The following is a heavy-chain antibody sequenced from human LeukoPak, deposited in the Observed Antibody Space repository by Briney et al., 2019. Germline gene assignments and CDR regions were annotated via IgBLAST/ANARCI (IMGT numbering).Heavy chain of an antibody. CDR3: AKGYYYDSKGFDY. V-gene: IGHV3-23*01. J-gene: IGHJ4*02. D-gene: IGHD3-22*01. Sequence: PGGSLRLSCAASGFTFSSYAMSWVRQAPGKGLEWGSAISGSGGRTYYADSAKGRFTISRDNSKNTLYLQMNSLRADDTAVYYCAKGYYYDSKGFDYWGQGTLVTVSS. CDR1: GFTFSSYA. CDR2: ISGSGGRT.